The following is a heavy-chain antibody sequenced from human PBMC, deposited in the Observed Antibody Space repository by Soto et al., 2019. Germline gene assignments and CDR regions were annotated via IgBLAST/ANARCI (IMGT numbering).Heavy chain of an antibody. V-gene: IGHV4-61*01. CDR1: GGSVSSANYY. Sequence: SETLSLTCTVSGGSVSSANYYWNWIRQPPGKGLEWIGYIYYSGSTNYNPSLKSRVTISVDTSKNQFSLRLSSVTAADTAVYFCARDKKKHEIQAFDIWGQGTMDIVSS. CDR2: IYYSGST. CDR3: ARDKKKHEIQAFDI. J-gene: IGHJ3*02.